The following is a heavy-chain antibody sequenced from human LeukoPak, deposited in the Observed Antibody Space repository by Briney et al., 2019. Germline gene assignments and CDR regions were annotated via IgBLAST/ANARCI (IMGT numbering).Heavy chain of an antibody. CDR2: ISNSGST. J-gene: IGHJ4*02. CDR3: ATVIYDVLTGYYLQ. V-gene: IGHV4-31*03. CDR1: GGSIRSGGDY. D-gene: IGHD3-9*01. Sequence: PSQTLSLTCTVSGGSIRSGGDYWNWIRQHPGKGLEWIGYISNSGSTYYNPSLKSRITISVDTSKTQFSLNLNSVTAADTAVYYCATVIYDVLTGYYLQWGQGTLVSVSS.